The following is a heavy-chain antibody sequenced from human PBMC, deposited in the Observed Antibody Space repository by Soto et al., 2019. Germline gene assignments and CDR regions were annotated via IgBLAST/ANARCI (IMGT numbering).Heavy chain of an antibody. V-gene: IGHV1-3*01. D-gene: IGHD6-19*01. CDR1: GYTFTAYT. J-gene: IGHJ5*01. CDR3: ARRSSSGWPWFDS. Sequence: QVQLVQSGAEVKKSGASVKVSCKASGYTFTAYTVHWVRQALGQRLEWMGWINPDNGNTKYSQKFQGGVTLTGDTAASTADMELSSLRSEDTAVYYCARRSSSGWPWFDSWGKGTLVTVS. CDR2: INPDNGNT.